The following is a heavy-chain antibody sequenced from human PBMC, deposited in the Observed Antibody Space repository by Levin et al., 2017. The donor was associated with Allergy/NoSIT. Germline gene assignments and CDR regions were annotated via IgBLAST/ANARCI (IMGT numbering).Heavy chain of an antibody. CDR1: GFTFSSYA. CDR2: ISGSGGST. D-gene: IGHD5-18*01. J-gene: IGHJ3*02. Sequence: GGSLRLSCAASGFTFSSYAMSWVRQAPGKGLEWVSAISGSGGSTYYADSVKGRFTISRDNSKNTLYLQMNSLRAEDTAVYYCAKEVLWIQLWSAPVGDAFDIWGQGTMVTVSS. V-gene: IGHV3-23*01. CDR3: AKEVLWIQLWSAPVGDAFDI.